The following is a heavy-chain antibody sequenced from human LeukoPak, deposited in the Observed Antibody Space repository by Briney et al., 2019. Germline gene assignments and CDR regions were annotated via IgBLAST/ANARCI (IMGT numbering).Heavy chain of an antibody. J-gene: IGHJ4*02. Sequence: GGPLRLSCAASGFTFSSYWMSWVRQAPGKGLEWVANIKQDGSEKYYVDSVKGRFTISRDNSKNTLYLQMNSLRAEDTAVHYCARDLGRNYYDSSGPRGPFDYWGQGTLVTVSS. CDR2: IKQDGSEK. CDR3: ARDLGRNYYDSSGPRGPFDY. D-gene: IGHD3-22*01. CDR1: GFTFSSYW. V-gene: IGHV3-7*01.